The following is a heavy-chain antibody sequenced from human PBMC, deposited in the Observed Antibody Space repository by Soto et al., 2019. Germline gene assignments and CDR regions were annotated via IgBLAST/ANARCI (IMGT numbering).Heavy chain of an antibody. J-gene: IGHJ5*02. CDR2: IYHSGST. V-gene: IGHV4-4*02. CDR3: ARHTAPNYYDSSGYSNWFDP. Sequence: PSETLSLTCAVSGGSISSSNWWSWVRQPPGKGLEWIGEIYHSGSTNYNPSLRSRVTISVDKSKNQFSLKLSSVTAADTAVYYCARHTAPNYYDSSGYSNWFDPWGQGTLVTVSS. CDR1: GGSISSSNW. D-gene: IGHD3-22*01.